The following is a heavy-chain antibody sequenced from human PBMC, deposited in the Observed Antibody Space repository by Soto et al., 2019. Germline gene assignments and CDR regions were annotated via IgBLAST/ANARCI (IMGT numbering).Heavy chain of an antibody. CDR2: VSGSGGTT. V-gene: IGHV3-23*01. Sequence: EVQLLESGGGLVQPGGSLRLSCAASGFTFSSYAMYWVRLAPGKGLEWVSTVSGSGGTTYNADSVKGRFTISRDNSKNTLYLQMNSLRAEDTAVYYCARGPSDHGGFDYWGQGTLVTVSS. D-gene: IGHD2-21*02. J-gene: IGHJ4*02. CDR1: GFTFSSYA. CDR3: ARGPSDHGGFDY.